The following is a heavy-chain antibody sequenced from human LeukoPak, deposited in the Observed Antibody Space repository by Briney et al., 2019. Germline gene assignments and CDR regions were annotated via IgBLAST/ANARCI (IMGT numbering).Heavy chain of an antibody. CDR3: VRGDQEASEPAFGY. J-gene: IGHJ4*02. CDR1: GFTFSSYS. Sequence: GGSLRLSCAASGFTFSSYSMNWVRQAPGKGLEWVSYISSGGSTIYCADSVRGRFTISRDTAKNSLYLEMNSLRDEDTAMYYCVRGDQEASEPAFGYWGQGTLVTVSS. CDR2: ISSGGSTI. D-gene: IGHD1-14*01. V-gene: IGHV3-48*02.